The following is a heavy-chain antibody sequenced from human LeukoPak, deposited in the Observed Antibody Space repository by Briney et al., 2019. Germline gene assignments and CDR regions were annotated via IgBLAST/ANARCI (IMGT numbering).Heavy chain of an antibody. CDR1: GFTFSSYS. CDR2: ISSSSSYI. V-gene: IGHV3-21*01. CDR3: AGGVLSGWRIKEYYFDY. D-gene: IGHD6-19*01. J-gene: IGHJ4*02. Sequence: GGSLRLSCAASGFTFSSYSMNWVRQAPGKGLEWVSSISSSSSYIYYADSVKGRFTISRDNAKNSLYLQMNSLRAEDTAVYYCAGGVLSGWRIKEYYFDYWGQGTLVTVSS.